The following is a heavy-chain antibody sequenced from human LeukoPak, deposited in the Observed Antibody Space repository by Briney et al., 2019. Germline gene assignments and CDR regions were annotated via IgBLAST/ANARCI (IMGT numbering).Heavy chain of an antibody. Sequence: ASVKVPCKVSGYTLTELSMHWVRQAPGKGLEWMGGFDPEDGETIYAQKFQGRVTMTEDTSTDTAYMELSSLRSEDRAVYYCATSDIVVVVAAIGFDYWGQGTLVTVSS. CDR2: FDPEDGET. CDR3: ATSDIVVVVAAIGFDY. D-gene: IGHD2-15*01. V-gene: IGHV1-24*01. J-gene: IGHJ4*02. CDR1: GYTLTELS.